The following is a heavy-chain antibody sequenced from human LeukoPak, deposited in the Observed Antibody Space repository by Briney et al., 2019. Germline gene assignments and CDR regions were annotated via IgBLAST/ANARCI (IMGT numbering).Heavy chain of an antibody. Sequence: PGGSLRLSCAPSGFIFDDYAMHWVRQAPGKGLEWVSGISWNGHNIKYADSVKGRFTISRDNAENSLYLQVNSLRAEDTALYFCAEDPSYYYDSSGSGWFDLWGQGTLVTVSS. J-gene: IGHJ5*02. D-gene: IGHD3-22*01. CDR1: GFIFDDYA. CDR2: ISWNGHNI. CDR3: AEDPSYYYDSSGSGWFDL. V-gene: IGHV3-9*01.